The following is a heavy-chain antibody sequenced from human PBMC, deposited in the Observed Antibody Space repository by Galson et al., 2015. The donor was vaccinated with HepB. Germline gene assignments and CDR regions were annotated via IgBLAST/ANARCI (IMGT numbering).Heavy chain of an antibody. J-gene: IGHJ3*02. CDR1: GYTFTSYA. D-gene: IGHD2-21*01. Sequence: SVKVSCKASGYTFTSYAMHWVRQAPGQRLEWMGWINAGNGNTKYSQKFQGRVTITGDTSASTAYMELSSLRSEDTAVYYCVRRGIARCFDIWGQGTMVTVSS. CDR2: INAGNGNT. V-gene: IGHV1-3*01. CDR3: VRRGIARCFDI.